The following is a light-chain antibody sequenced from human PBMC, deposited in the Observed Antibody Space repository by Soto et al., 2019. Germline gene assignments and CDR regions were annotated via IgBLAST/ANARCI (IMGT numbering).Light chain of an antibody. Sequence: QSVLTQPPSASGTPGQRVTISCSGRSSNIGGNGVNWYQQLPGTAPKLLIYRNNQRPSGVPDRFSGSKSATSASLAITGLRSEDDADYLCAAWDGTLATLVFGGGTKVTVL. CDR1: SSNIGGNG. V-gene: IGLV1-47*01. CDR2: RNN. J-gene: IGLJ3*02. CDR3: AAWDGTLATLV.